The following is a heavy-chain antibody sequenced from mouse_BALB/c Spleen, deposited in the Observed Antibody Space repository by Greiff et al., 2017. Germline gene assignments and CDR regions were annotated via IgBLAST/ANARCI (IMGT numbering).Heavy chain of an antibody. V-gene: IGHV5-17*02. J-gene: IGHJ2*01. CDR2: ISSGSSTI. D-gene: IGHD1-2*01. CDR3: ARGIITTATFDY. CDR1: GFTFSSFG. Sequence: EVQLVESGGGLVQPGGSRKLSCAASGFTFSSFGMHWVRQAPEKGLEWVAYISSGSSTIYYADTVKGRFTISRDNPKNTLFLQMTSLRSEDTAMYYCARGIITTATFDYWGQGTTLTVSS.